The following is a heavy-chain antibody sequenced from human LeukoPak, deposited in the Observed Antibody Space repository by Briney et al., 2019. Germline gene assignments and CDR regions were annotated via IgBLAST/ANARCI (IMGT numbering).Heavy chain of an antibody. CDR3: ARESVAFSSGWYAGDY. Sequence: GGSLRLSCAASGFTFSSYAMHWVRQAPGKGLEWVAVISYDGSNKYYVDSVKGRFTISRDNSKNTLYLQMNSLRAEDTAVYYCARESVAFSSGWYAGDYWGQGTLVTVSS. CDR1: GFTFSSYA. CDR2: ISYDGSNK. D-gene: IGHD6-19*01. V-gene: IGHV3-30*04. J-gene: IGHJ4*02.